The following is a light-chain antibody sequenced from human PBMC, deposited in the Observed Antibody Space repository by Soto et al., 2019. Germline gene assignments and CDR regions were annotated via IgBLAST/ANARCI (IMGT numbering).Light chain of an antibody. V-gene: IGLV2-23*02. CDR1: SSDVGSYNL. CDR2: EVS. Sequence: QSVLTQPASVSGSPGQSITISCTGTSSDVGSYNLVSWYQQHPGKAPKLMIYEVSKRPSGVSNRFSGSKSGNTASLTISGFQAENEADYYGCSYGGSSTFYVLGTGTKFPVL. J-gene: IGLJ1*01. CDR3: CSYGGSSTFYV.